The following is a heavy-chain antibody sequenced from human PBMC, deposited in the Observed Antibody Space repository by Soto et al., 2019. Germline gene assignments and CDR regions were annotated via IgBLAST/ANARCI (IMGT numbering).Heavy chain of an antibody. Sequence: ETLSLTCTVSGGSVSSGNYYWSWIRQPPGKGLEWIGYIYYGSSNYNPSLKSRVSISIDTSKNQFSLKLSSVTAADTAVYYCAREQGYCSSISCYNWFDPWGQGTLVTVSS. CDR2: IYYGSS. J-gene: IGHJ5*02. CDR3: AREQGYCSSISCYNWFDP. V-gene: IGHV4-61*01. CDR1: GGSVSSGNYY. D-gene: IGHD2-2*01.